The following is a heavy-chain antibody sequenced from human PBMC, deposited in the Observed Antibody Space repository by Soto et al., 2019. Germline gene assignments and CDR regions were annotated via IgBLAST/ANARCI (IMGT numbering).Heavy chain of an antibody. CDR1: GGSISDYY. Sequence: PSETLSLTCSVSGGSISDYYWNWIRQPPGKGLEWIGYVYYSGSTKYNPSLKSRVTISVDTSKNQFSLTLTSVTAEDTAVYYCASHQIVVVTYALDYWGQGTLVTVSS. J-gene: IGHJ4*02. CDR3: ASHQIVVVTYALDY. D-gene: IGHD3-22*01. V-gene: IGHV4-59*01. CDR2: VYYSGST.